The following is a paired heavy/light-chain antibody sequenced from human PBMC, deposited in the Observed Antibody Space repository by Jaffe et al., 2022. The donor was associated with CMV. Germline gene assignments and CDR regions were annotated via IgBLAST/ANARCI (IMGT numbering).Heavy chain of an antibody. CDR3: VIEGNGSDFDY. CDR1: GFMFKNAW. V-gene: IGHV3-15*01. D-gene: IGHD1-26*01. J-gene: IGHJ4*02. CDR2: IKSETDGGTT. Sequence: DVQLVESGGGLVKPGGSLRLSCAASGFMFKNAWMSWVRQAPGKGLEWVGLIKSETDGGTTDYTAPVRGRFTIGRDDLKKTVWLQMNSLKTEDTGLYYCVIEGNGSDFDYWGQGTRVTVSS.
Light chain of an antibody. CDR1: ESLGTH. CDR3: QHYSNWLPHT. Sequence: EIVMTQSPATLSVSPGETVTLSCRASESLGTHLAWYQQKPGQPPRLLIYGASARPTGIPARVSGSGSGTEFTLTINSLQSEDFAVYYCQHYSNWLPHTFGQGTKVEIK. V-gene: IGKV3-15*01. CDR2: GAS. J-gene: IGKJ2*01.